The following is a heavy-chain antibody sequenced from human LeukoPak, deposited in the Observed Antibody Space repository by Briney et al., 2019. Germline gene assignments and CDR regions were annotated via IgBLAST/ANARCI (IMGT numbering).Heavy chain of an antibody. CDR1: GYSINSAYY. CDR2: LYHTGST. J-gene: IGHJ6*02. Sequence: SETLSLTCSVSGYSINSAYYWGWIRQPPGKGLEWIGSLYHTGSTYYNPSLKSRVTISVDTSKNQFSLKLSSVTAADTAVYYCARFSHYYGMDVWGQGTTVTVSS. CDR3: ARFSHYYGMDV. V-gene: IGHV4-38-2*01.